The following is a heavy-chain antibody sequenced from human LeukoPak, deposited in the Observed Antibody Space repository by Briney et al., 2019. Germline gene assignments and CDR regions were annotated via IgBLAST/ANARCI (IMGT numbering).Heavy chain of an antibody. CDR2: ISSSGSTI. CDR3: ASRTMVRGVIYYYMDV. V-gene: IGHV3-11*04. J-gene: IGHJ6*03. D-gene: IGHD3-10*01. CDR1: GFTFSDYY. Sequence: GGSLRLSCAASGFTFSDYYMSWIRQAPGKGLEWVSYISSSGSTIYYADSVKGRFTISRDSAKNSLYLQMNSLRAEDTAVYYCASRTMVRGVIYYYMDVWGKGTTVTVSS.